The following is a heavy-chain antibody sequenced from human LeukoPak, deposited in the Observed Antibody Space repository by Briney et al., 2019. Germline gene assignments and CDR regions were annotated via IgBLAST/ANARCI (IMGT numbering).Heavy chain of an antibody. V-gene: IGHV4-59*01. CDR2: TYYSGTPT. CDR1: GVSISSDY. J-gene: IGHJ4*02. Sequence: SETLSLTCTVSGVSISSDYWAWIRQTPGKGLEWIGYTYYSGTPTYYNPSLKSRVTISVDTSKNQFSLKLKSAMAADTAVYYCAKGYYFPDYWGQGTLVTVSS. CDR3: AKGYYFPDY. D-gene: IGHD2/OR15-2a*01.